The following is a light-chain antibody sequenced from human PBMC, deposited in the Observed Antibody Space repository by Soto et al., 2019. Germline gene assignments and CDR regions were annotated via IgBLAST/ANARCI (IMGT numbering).Light chain of an antibody. CDR2: AAS. CDR3: QQLSSYPNT. J-gene: IGKJ5*01. V-gene: IGKV1-9*01. Sequence: DIQLTQSPSFLSASVGDRVTITCRASQGISSYLAWYQQKPGKAPKLLIYAASTLQSGVPSRFSGSGSGTEFTLTISSLQPEDFATYYCQQLSSYPNTFGQGTRLEIK. CDR1: QGISSY.